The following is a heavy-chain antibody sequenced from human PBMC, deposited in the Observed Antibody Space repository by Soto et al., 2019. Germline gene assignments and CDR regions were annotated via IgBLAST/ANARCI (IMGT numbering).Heavy chain of an antibody. CDR1: GDTLTSYA. CDR2: ISAGNGNT. CDR3: ARGNTAPADF. Sequence: GASVKVCCKASGDTLTSYAMQWVCQDPGPRPDWIGWISAGNGNTTSSQNFQDRVTFTRDPSASTIYMYLSRLKSVDTDVYYFARGNTAPADFWAQGTLVTVYS. V-gene: IGHV1-3*01. J-gene: IGHJ4*02.